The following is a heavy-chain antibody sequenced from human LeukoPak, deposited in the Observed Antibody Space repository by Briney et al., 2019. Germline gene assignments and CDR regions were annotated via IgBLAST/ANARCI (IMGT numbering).Heavy chain of an antibody. CDR2: IYYSGST. CDR3: ARGKKEIEYYDFWSGYHAFDI. CDR1: GGSISSGDYY. J-gene: IGHJ3*02. Sequence: SQTLSLTCTVSGGSISSGDYYWSWIRQPPGKGLEWIGYIYYSGSTYYNPSLKSRVTIPVDTSKNQFSLKLSSVTAADTAVYYCARGKKEIEYYDFWSGYHAFDIWGQGTMVTVSS. V-gene: IGHV4-30-4*08. D-gene: IGHD3-3*01.